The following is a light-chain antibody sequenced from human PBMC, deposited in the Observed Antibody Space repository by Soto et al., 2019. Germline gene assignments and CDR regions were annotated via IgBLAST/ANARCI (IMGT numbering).Light chain of an antibody. CDR2: AAS. Sequence: DIQMTQSPSSLSASVGDRVTITCRASQSISSYLNWYQQKQGKAPKLLIYAASSLQSGVPSRFSGSGSGTDFTLTISSLQPEDFATYYCQQSYSTPQTFGQGTKVEIQ. J-gene: IGKJ1*01. CDR3: QQSYSTPQT. CDR1: QSISSY. V-gene: IGKV1-39*01.